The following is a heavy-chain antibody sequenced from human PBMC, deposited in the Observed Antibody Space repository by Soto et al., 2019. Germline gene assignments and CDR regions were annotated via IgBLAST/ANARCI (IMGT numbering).Heavy chain of an antibody. Sequence: QVQLVQSGAEVKKPGSSVKVSCKASGGTFSSYAISWVRQAPGQGLEWMGGIIPIFGTANYAQKFQGRVTITADEATSTAYMELSSLRSEDTAVYYCARRGDMVGSGSPGDFDLWGRGTLVTVSS. CDR1: GGTFSSYA. CDR2: IIPIFGTA. D-gene: IGHD3-10*01. V-gene: IGHV1-69*01. CDR3: ARRGDMVGSGSPGDFDL. J-gene: IGHJ2*01.